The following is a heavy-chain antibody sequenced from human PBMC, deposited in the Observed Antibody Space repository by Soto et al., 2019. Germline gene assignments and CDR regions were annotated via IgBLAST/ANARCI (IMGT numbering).Heavy chain of an antibody. D-gene: IGHD5-12*01. CDR2: MNPNSGNT. Sequence: ASVKVSCKASGYTFTSYDINWVRQATGQGLEWMGWMNPNSGNTGYAQKFQGRVTMTRNTSISTAYMELSSLRSEDTAVYYCARGPYRNTYNWFDSWGQGTLVTVSS. CDR3: ARGPYRNTYNWFDS. CDR1: GYTFTSYD. V-gene: IGHV1-8*01. J-gene: IGHJ5*02.